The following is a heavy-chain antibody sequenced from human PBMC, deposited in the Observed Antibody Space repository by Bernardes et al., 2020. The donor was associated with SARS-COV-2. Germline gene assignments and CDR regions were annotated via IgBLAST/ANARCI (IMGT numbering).Heavy chain of an antibody. CDR1: GFNFPSFW. V-gene: IGHV3-74*01. CDR3: VRARVTNWLDL. J-gene: IGHJ5*02. CDR2: VNTDGTST. Sequence: GGSLRLSCLASGFNFPSFWMHWVRQVPGKGLMWVSRVNTDGTSTSYVDSVRGRFTISRDNAKSTVYLHMNSLRVEDTGVYYCVRARVTNWLDLWGQGALVTVSS. D-gene: IGHD2-21*02.